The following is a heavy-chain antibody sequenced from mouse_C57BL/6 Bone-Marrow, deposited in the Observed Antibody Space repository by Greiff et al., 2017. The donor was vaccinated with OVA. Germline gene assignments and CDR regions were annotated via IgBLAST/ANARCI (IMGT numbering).Heavy chain of an antibody. CDR3: ARWGTTVISDFDV. V-gene: IGHV1-81*01. CDR1: GYTFTSYG. J-gene: IGHJ1*03. CDR2: IYPRSGNT. D-gene: IGHD1-1*01. Sequence: LQESGAELARPGASVKLSCKASGYTFTSYGISWVKQRTGQGLEWIGEIYPRSGNTYYNEKFKGKATLTADKSSSTAYMELRSLTSEDSAVYFCARWGTTVISDFDVWGTGTTVTVSS.